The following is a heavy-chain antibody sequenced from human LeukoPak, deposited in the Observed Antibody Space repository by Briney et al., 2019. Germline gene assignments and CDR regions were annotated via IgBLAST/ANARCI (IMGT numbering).Heavy chain of an antibody. Sequence: GGSLRLSCLASGFTFSDYYMSWIRQAPGKGLEWVSYISTSSTYANYADSVKGRFTVSRDNAKNSLYLQMNSLRAEDTAVYYCARAWSSGWYEDYWGQGTLVTVSS. CDR2: ISTSSTYA. CDR1: GFTFSDYY. D-gene: IGHD6-19*01. J-gene: IGHJ4*02. V-gene: IGHV3-11*06. CDR3: ARAWSSGWYEDY.